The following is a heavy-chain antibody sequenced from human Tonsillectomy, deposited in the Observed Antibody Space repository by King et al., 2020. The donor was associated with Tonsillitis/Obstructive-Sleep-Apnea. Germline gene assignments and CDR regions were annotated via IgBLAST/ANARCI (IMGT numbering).Heavy chain of an antibody. V-gene: IGHV3-30*04. CDR3: ARDPSYCGSTSCYQEGWFDP. CDR1: GFNFSSYA. Sequence: VQLVESGGGVVQPGRSLRLSCAASGFNFSSYAMHWVRQAPGKGLEWVAVISYDGSNKYYADSVKGRFTISRDNSKNTLYLQMNSLRAEDTAVYYCARDPSYCGSTSCYQEGWFDPWGQGTLVTVSS. CDR2: ISYDGSNK. D-gene: IGHD2-2*01. J-gene: IGHJ5*02.